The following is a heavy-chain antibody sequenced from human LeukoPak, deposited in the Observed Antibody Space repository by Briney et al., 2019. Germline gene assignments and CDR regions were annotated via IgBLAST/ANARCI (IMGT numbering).Heavy chain of an antibody. CDR2: ISSSSSTI. CDR1: GFTFSSYS. D-gene: IGHD2-2*01. Sequence: GRSLRLSCAASGFTFSSYSMNWVRQAPGKGLEWVSYISSSSSTIYYADSVKGRFTISRDNAKNSLYLQMNSLRAEDTAVYYCAKTLGYCSSTSCRGTGDAFDIWGQGTMVTVSS. V-gene: IGHV3-48*01. CDR3: AKTLGYCSSTSCRGTGDAFDI. J-gene: IGHJ3*02.